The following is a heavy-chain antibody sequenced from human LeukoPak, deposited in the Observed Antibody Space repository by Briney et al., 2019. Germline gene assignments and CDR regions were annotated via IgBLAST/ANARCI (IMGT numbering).Heavy chain of an antibody. CDR1: GYRFISNY. CDR3: AREGSYCVGGDCYSFDF. V-gene: IGHV1-2*02. D-gene: IGHD2-21*02. CDR2: MHPGNLNT. J-gene: IGHJ4*02. Sequence: ASVKVSCKASGYRFISNYIQWVRQAPGLGPEWIGWMHPGNLNTRYAEKFQGRVTITTDTSINTAYMDLSSLRSAGTAVYYCAREGSYCVGGDCYSFDFWGQGTLITVSS.